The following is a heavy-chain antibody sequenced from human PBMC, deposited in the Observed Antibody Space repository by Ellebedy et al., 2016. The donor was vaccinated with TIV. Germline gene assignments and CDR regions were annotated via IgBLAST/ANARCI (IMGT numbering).Heavy chain of an antibody. Sequence: AASVKVSCKASGYTFTSYGISWVRQAPGQGLEWMGGIIPVLETPNYAQKFQGRLTVSADKCTNTAYMELSSLPSEDTAVYYCAADLASVGQWGQGTLVIVSS. CDR2: IIPVLETP. CDR3: AADLASVGQ. D-gene: IGHD1-26*01. CDR1: GYTFTSYG. V-gene: IGHV1-69*10. J-gene: IGHJ1*01.